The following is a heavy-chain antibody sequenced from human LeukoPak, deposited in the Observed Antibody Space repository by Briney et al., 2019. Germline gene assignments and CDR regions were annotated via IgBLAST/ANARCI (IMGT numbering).Heavy chain of an antibody. CDR2: INHTGAT. D-gene: IGHD1-1*01. Sequence: SETLSLTCAVYVGSFSNYYWAWIRQPPGKGLEWVGEINHTGATNYNPSLKSRVTISVDTSKNQFSLKLSSVTAADTAVYYCARHDIYSYPFDYWGQGTLVTVSS. J-gene: IGHJ4*02. CDR3: ARHDIYSYPFDY. CDR1: VGSFSNYY. V-gene: IGHV4-34*01.